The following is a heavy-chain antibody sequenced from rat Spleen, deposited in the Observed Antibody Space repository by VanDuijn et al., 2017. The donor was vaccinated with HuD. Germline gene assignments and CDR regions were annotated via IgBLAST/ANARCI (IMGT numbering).Heavy chain of an antibody. CDR1: GFTFSSYW. CDR3: ARGRNNYFDY. D-gene: IGHD1-11*01. CDR2: ISYDGIST. Sequence: EVQLVESGGGLVQPGGSLKLSCVASGFTFSSYWMYWIRQAPKKGLEWVAYISYDGISTYYRDSVKGRFTISRDNAKSTLYLQMDSLRSEDSATYYCARGRNNYFDYWGQGVMVTVSS. J-gene: IGHJ2*01. V-gene: IGHV5-7*01.